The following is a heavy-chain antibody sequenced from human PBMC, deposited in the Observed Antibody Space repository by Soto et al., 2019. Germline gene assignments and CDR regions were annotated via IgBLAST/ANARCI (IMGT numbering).Heavy chain of an antibody. CDR3: ARHGYSYGGGYFDY. CDR1: GFTVSSNY. D-gene: IGHD5-18*01. Sequence: EVQLVESGGGLVQPGGSLRLSCAASGFTVSSNYMSWVRQAPGKGLGWVSVIYSGGSAYYADSVKGRFTISRDNSKNTLYLQMNNLRAEDTAVYYCARHGYSYGGGYFDYWGQGTLVTVSS. CDR2: IYSGGSA. V-gene: IGHV3-66*04. J-gene: IGHJ4*02.